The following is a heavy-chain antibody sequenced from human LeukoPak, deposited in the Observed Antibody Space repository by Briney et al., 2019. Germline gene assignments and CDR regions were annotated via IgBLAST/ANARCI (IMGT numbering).Heavy chain of an antibody. V-gene: IGHV3-23*01. Sequence: GGSLRLSCAASGFIFSNYAMSWVRQAPGKGLEWVSVLYSDGRTYYADSVKGRFTISRDTSKNTLYLQVNSLRAEDTAVYYCARGGGYYPIDYWGQGTLVTVSS. CDR3: ARGGGYYPIDY. D-gene: IGHD2-15*01. CDR1: GFIFSNYA. CDR2: LYSDGRT. J-gene: IGHJ4*02.